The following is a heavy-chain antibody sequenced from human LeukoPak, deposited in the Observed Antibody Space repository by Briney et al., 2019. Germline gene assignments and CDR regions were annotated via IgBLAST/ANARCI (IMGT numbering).Heavy chain of an antibody. J-gene: IGHJ4*02. CDR2: FDPEDGET. CDR3: ATATVPYYGSGSYYHD. CDR1: GYTLTELS. Sequence: ASVKVSCKVSGYTLTELSMHWVRQAPGKGLEWMGGFDPEDGETIYAQKFQGRVTMTEDTSTDTAYMELSSLRSEDTAVYYCATATVPYYGSGSYYHDWGQGTLVTVSS. V-gene: IGHV1-24*01. D-gene: IGHD3-10*01.